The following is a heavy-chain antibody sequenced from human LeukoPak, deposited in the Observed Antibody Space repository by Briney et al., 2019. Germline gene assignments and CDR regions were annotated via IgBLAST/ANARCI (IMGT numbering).Heavy chain of an antibody. J-gene: IGHJ4*02. D-gene: IGHD3-9*01. V-gene: IGHV3-30*04. CDR3: ARALKVRYFDWLLPRY. CDR1: GFTFSSYA. Sequence: GRSLRLSCAASGFTFSSYAMHWVRQAPGKGLEWVAVISYDGSNKYYADSVKGRFTISRDNSKNPLYLQMNSLRAEDTAVYYCARALKVRYFDWLLPRYWGQGTLVTVSS. CDR2: ISYDGSNK.